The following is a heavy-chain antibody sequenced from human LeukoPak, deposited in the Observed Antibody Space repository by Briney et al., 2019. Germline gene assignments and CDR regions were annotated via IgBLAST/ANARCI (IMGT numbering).Heavy chain of an antibody. CDR3: AKQTSSGYYYATFDY. V-gene: IGHV3-74*01. CDR2: ISPTGSTT. Sequence: GGSLRLSCTASGFSFSGHWMHWARQLPGKGLVWVSRISPTGSTTSYADSVKGRFTVSRDNAKNTLYLQVNNLRAEDTAVYYCAKQTSSGYYYATFDYWGQGTLVTVSS. CDR1: GFSFSGHW. D-gene: IGHD3-22*01. J-gene: IGHJ4*02.